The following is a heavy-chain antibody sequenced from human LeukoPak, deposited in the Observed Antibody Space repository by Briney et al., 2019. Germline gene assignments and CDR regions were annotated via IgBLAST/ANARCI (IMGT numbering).Heavy chain of an antibody. V-gene: IGHV1-18*01. CDR1: GYTFTSYG. Sequence: ASVKVSCKASGYTFTSYGICCVRQAPGQGLEWMGWISAYNGNTNYAQKLQGRVTMTTDTTTSTAYMELRSLRSDDTAVYYCSRRYPLNSSGSDYWGRGTLVTVSS. CDR3: SRRYPLNSSGSDY. J-gene: IGHJ4*02. D-gene: IGHD6-19*01. CDR2: ISAYNGNT.